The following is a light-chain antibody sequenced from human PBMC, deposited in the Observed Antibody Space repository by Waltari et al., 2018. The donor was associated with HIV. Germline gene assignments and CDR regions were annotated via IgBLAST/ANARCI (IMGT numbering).Light chain of an antibody. V-gene: IGLV1-40*01. Sequence: QSVLTQPPSVSGAPGQRVTIFCTGSSSNIGAGHAVHWYQLLPGNAPKDGIFDNIDRPAGGPARVSGSRSGTSASLAIKELRAEDGADYYCHSHAGNLGVFGGGTKVTVL. CDR3: HSHAGNLGV. J-gene: IGLJ3*02. CDR2: DNI. CDR1: SSNIGAGHA.